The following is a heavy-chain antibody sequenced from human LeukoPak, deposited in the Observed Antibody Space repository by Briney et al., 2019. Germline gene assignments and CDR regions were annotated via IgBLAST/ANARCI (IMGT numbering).Heavy chain of an antibody. CDR3: ARPMELYRNWFDP. CDR2: IYYSGST. J-gene: IGHJ5*02. Sequence: TSETLSLTCTVSGGSISSSSYYWGWIRQPPGKGLEWIGSIYYSGSTYYNPSLKSRVTISVDTSKNQFSLKLSSVTAADTAVYYCARPMELYRNWFDPWGQGTLVTVSS. CDR1: GGSISSSSYY. V-gene: IGHV4-39*01. D-gene: IGHD1-7*01.